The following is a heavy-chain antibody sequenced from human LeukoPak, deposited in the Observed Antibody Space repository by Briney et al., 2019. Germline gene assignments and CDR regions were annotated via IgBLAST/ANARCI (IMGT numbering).Heavy chain of an antibody. D-gene: IGHD3-22*01. V-gene: IGHV1-69*04. CDR3: AREGTYYDSSGYYDY. Sequence: ASVKVSCKASGGTFSSYAISWVRQAPGQGLEWMGRIIPILGIANYAQKFQGRVTITADKSTSTAYMELSSLRSDDTAVYYCAREGTYYDSSGYYDYWGQGTLVTVSS. J-gene: IGHJ4*02. CDR2: IIPILGIA. CDR1: GGTFSSYA.